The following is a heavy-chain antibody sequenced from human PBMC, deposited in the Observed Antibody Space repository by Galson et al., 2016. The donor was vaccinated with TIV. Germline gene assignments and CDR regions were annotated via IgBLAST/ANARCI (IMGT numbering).Heavy chain of an antibody. J-gene: IGHJ4*02. Sequence: SLRLSCAASGFTFTSYGISWVRQAPGKGLEWVSTISGRGDSIYYAKSVKGRFTISRDNSKNMQYLQMNSLEAEDTALYYSAKGDSYGSGGFFDFWGQGTLVTVSS. CDR1: GFTFTSYG. CDR3: AKGDSYGSGGFFDF. CDR2: ISGRGDSI. V-gene: IGHV3-23*01. D-gene: IGHD3-10*01.